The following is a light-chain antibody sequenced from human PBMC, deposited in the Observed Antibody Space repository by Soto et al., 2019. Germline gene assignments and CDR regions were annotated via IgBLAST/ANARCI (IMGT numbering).Light chain of an antibody. CDR2: KAS. V-gene: IGKV1-5*03. CDR3: QHYNSYSEA. CDR1: QTISSW. Sequence: DIPVTHSHPTLSGSVGDRVTIXWLASQTISSWLAWYQQKPGKAPKLLIYKASTLKSGVPSRFSGSGSGTEFTLTISSLQPDDFATYYCQHYNSYSEAFGQGTKVDTK. J-gene: IGKJ1*01.